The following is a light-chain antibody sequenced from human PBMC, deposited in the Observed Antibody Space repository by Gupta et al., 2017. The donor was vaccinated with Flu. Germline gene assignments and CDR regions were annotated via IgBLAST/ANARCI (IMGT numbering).Light chain of an antibody. CDR2: DAS. V-gene: IGKV3-11*01. J-gene: IGKJ2*01. Sequence: EIVLTQSPATLSLSPGERATLSCRASQSVRSYLAWYQQKPGQAPRLLIYDASNRDTGIPARFSGSGFGKDFTLTISSREPEDFAVYYCQQHSNWPSDTFGQGTKMEIK. CDR3: QQHSNWPSDT. CDR1: QSVRSY.